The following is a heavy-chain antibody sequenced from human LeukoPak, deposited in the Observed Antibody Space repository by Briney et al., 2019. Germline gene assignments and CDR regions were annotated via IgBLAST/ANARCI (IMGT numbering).Heavy chain of an antibody. Sequence: ASVKVSCKVSGYTLTELSMHWVRQAPGKGVEWMGGFDPEDGETIYAQKFQGRVTMTEDTSTDTAYMELSSLRSEDTAVYYCATPAELVVVNAFDYWGQGTLVTVSS. D-gene: IGHD3-22*01. CDR3: ATPAELVVVNAFDY. V-gene: IGHV1-24*01. J-gene: IGHJ4*01. CDR1: GYTLTELS. CDR2: FDPEDGET.